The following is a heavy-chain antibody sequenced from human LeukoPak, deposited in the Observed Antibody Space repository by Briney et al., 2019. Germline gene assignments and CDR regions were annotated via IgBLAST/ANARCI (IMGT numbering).Heavy chain of an antibody. J-gene: IGHJ3*02. D-gene: IGHD6-6*01. CDR2: ISGSGGST. CDR1: GFTFSSYA. Sequence: PGGSLRLSCAASGFTFSSYAMSWVRQAPGKGLEWVSAISGSGGSTYYADSVKGRFTIPRDNSKNTLFLQMNSLRAEDTAVYYCAKAFREFGSSSFSSFDIWGQGTLVTVSS. V-gene: IGHV3-23*01. CDR3: AKAFREFGSSSFSSFDI.